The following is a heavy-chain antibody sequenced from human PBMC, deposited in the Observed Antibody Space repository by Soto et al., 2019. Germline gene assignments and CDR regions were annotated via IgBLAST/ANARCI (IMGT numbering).Heavy chain of an antibody. CDR2: IYYSGST. D-gene: IGHD3-10*01. Sequence: QVQLQESGPGLVKPSQTLSLTCTGSGGSISSGGYYWSWIRQHPGKGLEWIGYIYYSGSTYYNPSLKSRVTISVDTSKNQFSLKLSSVTAADTAVYYCARVVMVRGGTWFDPWGQGTLVTVSS. CDR1: GGSISSGGYY. V-gene: IGHV4-31*03. J-gene: IGHJ5*02. CDR3: ARVVMVRGGTWFDP.